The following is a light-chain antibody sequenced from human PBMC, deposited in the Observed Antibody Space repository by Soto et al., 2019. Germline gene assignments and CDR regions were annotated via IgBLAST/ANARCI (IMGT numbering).Light chain of an antibody. CDR1: QSVSSNF. CDR3: HHYGRSAIFT. Sequence: EIVMTQSPGTLSLSPGERATLSCRASQSVSSNFLAWYQQRPVQAPRLLMDGASSRAAGIPDRFSGSGSGTDFTLTISRLEPEDFAVYYCHHYGRSAIFTFGPGTTVDIK. J-gene: IGKJ3*01. CDR2: GAS. V-gene: IGKV3-20*01.